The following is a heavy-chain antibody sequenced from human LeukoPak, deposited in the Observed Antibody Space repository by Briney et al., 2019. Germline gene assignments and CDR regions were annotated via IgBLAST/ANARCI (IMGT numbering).Heavy chain of an antibody. V-gene: IGHV3-30-3*01. CDR1: GFNFSSFA. CDR2: LSYDGSNK. J-gene: IGHJ4*02. Sequence: PGGSLRLSCEGSGFNFSSFAVHWVRQAPGRGLEWVGVLSYDGSNKYYADSVKGRFTISRDNSKNTLYLQMNSLRAEDTAVYYCARAANWNYVTTPDYWGQGTRVTVSS. CDR3: ARAANWNYVTTPDY. D-gene: IGHD1-7*01.